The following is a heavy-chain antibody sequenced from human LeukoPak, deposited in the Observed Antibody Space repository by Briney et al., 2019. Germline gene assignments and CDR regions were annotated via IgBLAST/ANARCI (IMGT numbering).Heavy chain of an antibody. CDR2: ISYSGST. V-gene: IGHV4-59*01. D-gene: IGHD1-1*01. CDR3: ARVTRSGFFDI. Sequence: SETLSLTCTVFGGFISSYYWSWIRQPPGKGLEWIGYISYSGSTNYNPSLKSRVTISVDTSKNHFSLNLNSVTAADTAVYYCARVTRSGFFDIWGQGTMVTVSS. J-gene: IGHJ3*02. CDR1: GGFISSYY.